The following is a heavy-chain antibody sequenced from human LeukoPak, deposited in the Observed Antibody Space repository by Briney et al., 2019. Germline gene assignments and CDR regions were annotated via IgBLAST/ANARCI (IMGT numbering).Heavy chain of an antibody. Sequence: LQTLSLTCTVSGGSISSGGYYWSWIRQHPGKGLEWIGYIYYSGSTYCNPSLKSRVTISVDTSKNQFSLKLSSVTAADTAVYYCARGRSYGPQDYWGQGTLVTVSS. CDR3: ARGRSYGPQDY. V-gene: IGHV4-31*03. CDR1: GGSISSGGYY. D-gene: IGHD5-18*01. CDR2: IYYSGST. J-gene: IGHJ4*02.